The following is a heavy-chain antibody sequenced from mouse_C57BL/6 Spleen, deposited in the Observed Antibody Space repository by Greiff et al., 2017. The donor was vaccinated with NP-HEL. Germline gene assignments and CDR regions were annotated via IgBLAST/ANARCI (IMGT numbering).Heavy chain of an antibody. J-gene: IGHJ2*01. V-gene: IGHV1-81*01. CDR2: IYPRSGNT. D-gene: IGHD2-3*01. CDR3: ARRDGLDY. CDR1: GYTFTSYG. Sequence: QVQLKQSGAELARPGASVKLSCKASGYTFTSYGISWVKQRTGQGLEWIGEIYPRSGNTYYNEKFKGKATLTADKSSSTAYMELRSLTSEDSAVYFCARRDGLDYWGQGTTLTVSS.